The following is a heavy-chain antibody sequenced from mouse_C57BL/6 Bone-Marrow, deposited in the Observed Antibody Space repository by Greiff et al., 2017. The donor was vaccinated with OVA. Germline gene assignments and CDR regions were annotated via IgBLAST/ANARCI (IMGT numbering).Heavy chain of an antibody. CDR2: IYPRSGNT. CDR3: ARGDYSWDFDY. Sequence: QVQLQQSGAELARPGASVKLSCKASGYTFTSYGIIWVKQRTGQGLEWIGEIYPRSGNTYYNEKFKGKATLTADKSSSTAYMELRSLTSEDSAVYFCARGDYSWDFDYWGQGTTLTVSS. CDR1: GYTFTSYG. V-gene: IGHV1-81*01. D-gene: IGHD2-12*01. J-gene: IGHJ2*01.